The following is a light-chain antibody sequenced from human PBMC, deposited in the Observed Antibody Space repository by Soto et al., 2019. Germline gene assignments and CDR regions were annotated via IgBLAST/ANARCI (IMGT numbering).Light chain of an antibody. CDR1: SSDVGSYNL. CDR2: EVI. CDR3: AAWDDTLSVWV. J-gene: IGLJ3*02. V-gene: IGLV2-14*02. Sequence: QSVLTQPASVSGSPGQSITISCTGTSSDVGSYNLVSWYQQHPGKAPKLMIYEVINRPSGVSNRFSGSKSGNTASLTISGLQAEDEADYYCAAWDDTLSVWVFGGETQLTVL.